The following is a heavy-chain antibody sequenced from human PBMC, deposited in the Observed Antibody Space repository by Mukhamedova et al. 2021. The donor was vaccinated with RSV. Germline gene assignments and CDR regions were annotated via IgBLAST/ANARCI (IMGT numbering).Heavy chain of an antibody. Sequence: GRIIPILGIANYAQKFQGRVTITADKSTSTAYMELSSLRSGDTAVYYCARLARGAFDIWGQGTMVTVSS. D-gene: IGHD1-26*01. V-gene: IGHV1-69*02. J-gene: IGHJ3*02. CDR3: ARLARGAFDI. CDR2: IIPILGIA.